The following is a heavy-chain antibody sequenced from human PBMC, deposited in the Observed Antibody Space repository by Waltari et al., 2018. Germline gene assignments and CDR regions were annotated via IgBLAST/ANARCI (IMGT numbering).Heavy chain of an antibody. J-gene: IGHJ3*02. CDR1: GFPFSSYE. Sequence: EVQLVESGGGLVQPGGSLRLSCAASGFPFSSYEMNWVRQAPGKGLEWVSYISSSGSTIYYADSVKGRFTISRDNAKNSLYLQMNSLRAEDTAVYYCASEMATIDDAFDIWGQGTMVTVSS. CDR3: ASEMATIDDAFDI. CDR2: ISSSGSTI. V-gene: IGHV3-48*03. D-gene: IGHD5-12*01.